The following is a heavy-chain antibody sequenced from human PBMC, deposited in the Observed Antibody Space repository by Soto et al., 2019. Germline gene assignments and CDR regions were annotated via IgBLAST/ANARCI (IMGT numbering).Heavy chain of an antibody. CDR1: EHTSTIYY. Sequence: QAHLVQSGAEVRKPGASVKVSCQALEHTSTIYYIHWVRQARGQGLEWMGWINADSGDTTYAEDFRGRVTFTRDTSTSTFHMELSRLRLDDTAMYFFATRDYDILTGYLHIWGQGNLITVSS. CDR3: ATRDYDILTGYLHI. J-gene: IGHJ1*01. CDR2: INADSGDT. V-gene: IGHV1-2*02. D-gene: IGHD3-9*01.